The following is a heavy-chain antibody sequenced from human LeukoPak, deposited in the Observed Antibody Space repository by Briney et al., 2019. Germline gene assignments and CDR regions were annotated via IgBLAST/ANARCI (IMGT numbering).Heavy chain of an antibody. CDR3: AREGLYDVLSGYYPLYYDHYAMDV. J-gene: IGHJ6*02. Sequence: ASVKVSCKASGYTFTSYGISWVRQAPGQGLEWMGWISAYNYNTNYAQKIQGRVTMTTDTSTSTAYIELRSLRSDDTAVYYCAREGLYDVLSGYYPLYYDHYAMDVWGQGTTVTVSS. CDR1: GYTFTSYG. V-gene: IGHV1-18*04. D-gene: IGHD3-3*01. CDR2: ISAYNYNT.